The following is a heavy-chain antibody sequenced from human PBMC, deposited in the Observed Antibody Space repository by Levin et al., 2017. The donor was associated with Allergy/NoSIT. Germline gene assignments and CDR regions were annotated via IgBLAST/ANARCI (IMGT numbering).Heavy chain of an antibody. D-gene: IGHD4-11*01. CDR3: ARVTVPGHYFDY. J-gene: IGHJ4*02. Sequence: SVKVSCKASGGTFSSYAISWVRQAPGQGLEWMGGIIPIFGTANYAQKFQGRVTITADKSTSTAYMELSSLRSEDTAVYYCARVTVPGHYFDYWGQGTLVTVSS. V-gene: IGHV1-69*06. CDR1: GGTFSSYA. CDR2: IIPIFGTA.